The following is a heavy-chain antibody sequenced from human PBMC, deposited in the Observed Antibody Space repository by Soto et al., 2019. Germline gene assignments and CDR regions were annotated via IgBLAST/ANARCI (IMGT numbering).Heavy chain of an antibody. CDR2: ISTSSGYT. D-gene: IGHD6-19*01. V-gene: IGHV3-11*03. J-gene: IGHJ4*02. CDR1: GFTFSDYY. Sequence: PGGSLILSCAASGFTFSDYYMTWIRQAPGKGLEWVSYISTSSGYTNYADSVKGRFTISRDNAKNSLYLQMNSLRAEDTAVYYCASSTSVAAPIDYWGQGTLVTVS. CDR3: ASSTSVAAPIDY.